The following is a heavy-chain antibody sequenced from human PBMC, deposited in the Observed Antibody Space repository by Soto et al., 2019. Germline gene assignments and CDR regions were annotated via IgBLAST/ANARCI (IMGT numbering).Heavy chain of an antibody. J-gene: IGHJ4*02. CDR2: ISSSSSTI. V-gene: IGHV3-48*02. D-gene: IGHD3-3*01. Sequence: GGSLRRSCVASGFTFSSYSMNWVRQAPGKGLEWVSYISSSSSTIYYADSVKGRFTISRDNAKNSLYLQMNSLRDEDTAVYYCARDSRITIFGVVTNFDYWGQGTLVTVSS. CDR3: ARDSRITIFGVVTNFDY. CDR1: GFTFSSYS.